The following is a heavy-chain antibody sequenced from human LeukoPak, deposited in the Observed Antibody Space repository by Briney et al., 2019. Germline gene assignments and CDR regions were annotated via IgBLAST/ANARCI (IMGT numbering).Heavy chain of an antibody. Sequence: GGSLRLSCAASGFTFSHYNMNWVRQAPGKGLEWVSYISRSSTTIYYADSVKGRFTISRDNSKYTLYLQMNSLRVEDTAVYYCAKRGGSYRGFDYWGQGTLVTVSS. J-gene: IGHJ4*02. CDR2: ISRSSTTI. CDR1: GFTFSHYN. CDR3: AKRGGSYRGFDY. V-gene: IGHV3-48*01. D-gene: IGHD1-26*01.